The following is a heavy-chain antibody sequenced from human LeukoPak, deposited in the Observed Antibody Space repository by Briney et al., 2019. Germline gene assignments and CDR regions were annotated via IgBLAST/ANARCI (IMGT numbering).Heavy chain of an antibody. CDR3: AREYYYDSSGYLKSAYYYMDV. D-gene: IGHD3-22*01. CDR1: GFTFSSYS. V-gene: IGHV3-21*01. Sequence: KSGGSLRLSCAASGFTFSSYSMNWVRQAPGKGLEWVSSISSSSSYIYYADSVKGRFTISRDNAKNSLYLQMNSLRAEDTAVYYCAREYYYDSSGYLKSAYYYMDVWGKGTTVTVSS. CDR2: ISSSSSYI. J-gene: IGHJ6*03.